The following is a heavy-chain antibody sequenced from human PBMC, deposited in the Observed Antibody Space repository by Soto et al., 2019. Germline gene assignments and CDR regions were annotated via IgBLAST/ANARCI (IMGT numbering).Heavy chain of an antibody. J-gene: IGHJ5*02. Sequence: GGSLRLSCAASGFTFSSYSMNWVRQAPGKGLEWVSSISSSSSYIYYADSVKGRFTISRDNAKNSLYLQMNSLRAEDTAVYYCARDLTMVRGKTLNWFDPWGQGTLVTVSS. V-gene: IGHV3-21*01. CDR2: ISSSSSYI. CDR1: GFTFSSYS. D-gene: IGHD3-10*01. CDR3: ARDLTMVRGKTLNWFDP.